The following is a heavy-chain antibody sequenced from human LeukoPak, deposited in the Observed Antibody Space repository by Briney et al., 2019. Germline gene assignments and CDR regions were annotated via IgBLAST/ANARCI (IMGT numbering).Heavy chain of an antibody. CDR1: GYTFTSYG. Sequence: EASVKVSCKASGYTFTSYGISWVRQAPGQGLEWMGWISAYNGNTNYAQKLQGRVTMTTDTSTSTAYMELRSLGSDDTAVYYCARRPSWDGGSGSYSHAFDIWGQGTMVTVSS. D-gene: IGHD3-10*01. CDR3: ARRPSWDGGSGSYSHAFDI. CDR2: ISAYNGNT. J-gene: IGHJ3*02. V-gene: IGHV1-18*04.